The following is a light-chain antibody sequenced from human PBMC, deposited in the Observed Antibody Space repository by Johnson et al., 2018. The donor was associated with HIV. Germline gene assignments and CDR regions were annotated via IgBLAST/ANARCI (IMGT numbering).Light chain of an antibody. CDR2: DNN. V-gene: IGLV1-51*01. J-gene: IGLJ1*01. CDR3: GAWDSSLNAYV. Sequence: QSVLTQPPSVSAAPGQNVDISCSGSSSNIESDYVSWYQQLPGTAPKLLIYDNNKRPSGIPDRFFGSKSGTSATLAITGLQTGDEGDYYCGAWDSSLNAYVFGTGTKVTVL. CDR1: SSNIESDY.